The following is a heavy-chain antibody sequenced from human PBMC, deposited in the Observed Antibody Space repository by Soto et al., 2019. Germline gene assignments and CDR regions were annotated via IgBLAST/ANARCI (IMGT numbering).Heavy chain of an antibody. V-gene: IGHV4-61*08. CDR3: ADFSISSGKAIDY. J-gene: IGHJ4*02. CDR2: IYYSGST. Sequence: SETLSLTCTVSGGFISSGGYSWSWIRQPPGKGLEWIGYIYYSGSTNYNPSLKSRVTISVDTSKNQFSLKLSSVTAADTAVYYCADFSISSGKAIDYWGQGTLVTVSS. D-gene: IGHD3-22*01. CDR1: GGFISSGGYS.